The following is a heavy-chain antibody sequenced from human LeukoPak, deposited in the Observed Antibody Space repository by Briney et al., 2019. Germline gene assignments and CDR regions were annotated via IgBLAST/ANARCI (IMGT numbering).Heavy chain of an antibody. Sequence: ASVKVSCKTSGYTFTKYLIHWVRHAPGQGLEWMGTINLQCDITNYAQRFQGRITLTEDTSTSKVYMDLSSLTSKDTAVYYCARPSYCVADNCGYWLDPWGPGTLVTVSS. CDR1: GYTFTKYL. CDR2: INLQCDIT. J-gene: IGHJ5*02. D-gene: IGHD2-21*01. CDR3: ARPSYCVADNCGYWLDP. V-gene: IGHV1-46*01.